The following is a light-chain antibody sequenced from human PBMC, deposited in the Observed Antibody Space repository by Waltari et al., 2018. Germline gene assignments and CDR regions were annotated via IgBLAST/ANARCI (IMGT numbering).Light chain of an antibody. CDR2: RAS. J-gene: IGKJ1*01. CDR3: QRYDDWPRT. CDR1: QSVGTS. Sequence: EIVMTQSPASLSVSPGDRVTLSCRASQSVGTSVAWYQQRPGRAPRLLVYRASTRASDIPARFSGSGSGTDFTLSISTLQSEDFAVYYCQRYDDWPRTFGQGTKVEIK. V-gene: IGKV3-15*01.